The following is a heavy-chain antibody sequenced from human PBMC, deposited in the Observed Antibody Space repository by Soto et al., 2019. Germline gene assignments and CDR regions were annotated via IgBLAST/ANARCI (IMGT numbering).Heavy chain of an antibody. D-gene: IGHD2-15*01. V-gene: IGHV3-15*01. J-gene: IGHJ5*02. CDR2: IKSKADGETK. CDR1: GFTFSHGW. CDR3: CVVKRLDQYSTSGYWFDP. Sequence: PGGSLRLSCAASGFTFSHGWMSWVRQAPGKGLEWVGRIKSKADGETKDYGAPVRGRFTISRDDAKDTLYLQMNSLRIEDTAVYYCCVVKRLDQYSTSGYWFDPWGPGTLVTVSS.